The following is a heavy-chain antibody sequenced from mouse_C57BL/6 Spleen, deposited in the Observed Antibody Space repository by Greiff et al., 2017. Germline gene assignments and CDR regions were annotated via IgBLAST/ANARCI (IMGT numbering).Heavy chain of an antibody. CDR3: AREEAGTFAY. V-gene: IGHV1-18*01. CDR1: GYTFTDYN. J-gene: IGHJ3*01. D-gene: IGHD4-1*01. Sequence: EVQLQQSGPELVKPGASVKIPCKASGYTFTDYNMDWVKQSHGKSLEWIGDINPNNGGTIYNQKFKGKATLTVDKSSSTAYMELRSLTSEDTAVYYCAREEAGTFAYWGQGTLVTVSA. CDR2: INPNNGGT.